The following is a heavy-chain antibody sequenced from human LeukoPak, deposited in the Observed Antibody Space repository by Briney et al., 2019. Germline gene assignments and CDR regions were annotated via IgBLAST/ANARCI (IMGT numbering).Heavy chain of an antibody. Sequence: GGSLRLSCAASGFTFSSYGMHWVRQAPGKGLEWVSSISSGSSYIYYADSVKGRFTISRDNAKNSLYLQMNSLRAEDTAVYYCARDPYYYGSGSYPADYWGQRTLVTVSS. CDR3: ARDPYYYGSGSYPADY. V-gene: IGHV3-21*01. J-gene: IGHJ4*02. CDR1: GFTFSSYG. D-gene: IGHD3-10*01. CDR2: ISSGSSYI.